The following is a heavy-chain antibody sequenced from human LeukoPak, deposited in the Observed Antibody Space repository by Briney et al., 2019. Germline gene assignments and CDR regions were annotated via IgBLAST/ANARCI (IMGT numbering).Heavy chain of an antibody. D-gene: IGHD3-16*02. J-gene: IGHJ3*02. V-gene: IGHV4-34*01. CDR2: IYHSGST. Sequence: SETLSLTCAVYGGSFSGYYWSWIRQPPGKGLEWIGEIYHSGSTNYNPSLKSRVTISVDKSKNQFSLKLSSVTAADTAVYYCASIVTDAFDIWGQGTMVTVSS. CDR1: GGSFSGYY. CDR3: ASIVTDAFDI.